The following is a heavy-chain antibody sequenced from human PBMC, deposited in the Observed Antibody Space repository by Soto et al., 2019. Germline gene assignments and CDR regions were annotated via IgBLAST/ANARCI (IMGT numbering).Heavy chain of an antibody. D-gene: IGHD1-1*01. Sequence: PSETLSLTCPVSGGSISSFYWNWIRQPPGKGLEWIGYISYSGSTNYNPSLKSRVTISVDTSKNQFSLKLSSVTAADTAVYYCATGRDEYKTGHWGQGALVTVSS. J-gene: IGHJ4*02. CDR1: GGSISSFY. CDR2: ISYSGST. CDR3: ATGRDEYKTGH. V-gene: IGHV4-59*08.